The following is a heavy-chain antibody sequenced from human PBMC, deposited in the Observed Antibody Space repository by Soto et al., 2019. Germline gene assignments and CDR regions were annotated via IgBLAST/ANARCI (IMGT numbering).Heavy chain of an antibody. CDR1: GFIFSDYW. V-gene: IGHV3-7*01. CDR2: IKEDGSEK. D-gene: IGHD6-13*01. CDR3: AKIGSSTWYTWAFDV. Sequence: PGGSLRLSCAASGFIFSDYWMNWVRQAPGKGLEWVANIKEDGSEKYYVDSVKGRFIVSRDNAKNSLYLQMNSLRAEDTAMYYCAKIGSSTWYTWAFDVWGQGTMVTVSS. J-gene: IGHJ3*01.